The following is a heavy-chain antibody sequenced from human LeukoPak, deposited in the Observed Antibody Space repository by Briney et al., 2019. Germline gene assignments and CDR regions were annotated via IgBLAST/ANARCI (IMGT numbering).Heavy chain of an antibody. V-gene: IGHV4-59*01. CDR1: GGSISSYY. CDR3: ARAETYYDFWSGYRRDAFDI. Sequence: SETLSLTCTVSGGSISSYYWSWIRQPPGKGLEWIGYIYYSGSTNYNPSLKSRVTISVDTSKNQFSLKLSSVTAEDTAVYYCARAETYYDFWSGYRRDAFDIWGQGTMVTVSS. CDR2: IYYSGST. J-gene: IGHJ3*02. D-gene: IGHD3-3*01.